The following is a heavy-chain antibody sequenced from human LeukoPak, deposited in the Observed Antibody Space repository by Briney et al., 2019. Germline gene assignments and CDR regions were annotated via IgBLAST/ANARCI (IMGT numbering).Heavy chain of an antibody. J-gene: IGHJ4*02. D-gene: IGHD1-26*01. V-gene: IGHV1-69*04. CDR3: ARDHSIVGATIY. CDR2: IIPILGIA. Sequence: ASVKVSCKASGGTFSSYAISWVRQAPGQGLEWMGRIIPILGIANYAQKFQGRVTITADKSTSTAYMELSSLRSEDTAVYYCARDHSIVGATIYWGQGTLVTASS. CDR1: GGTFSSYA.